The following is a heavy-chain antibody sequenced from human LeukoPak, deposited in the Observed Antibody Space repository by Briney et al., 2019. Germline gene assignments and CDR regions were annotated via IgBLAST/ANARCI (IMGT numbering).Heavy chain of an antibody. D-gene: IGHD3-22*01. Sequence: ASVKVSCKASGYSFTGYYIHWVRQAPGQGLEWMGWINHNSGDTTYAQKFQDRVTMTRDTSSVTAYMELSRLRSDDTAVYYCARAGIWDYSDSSGYHNGAFDIWGQGTMVTVSS. CDR3: ARAGIWDYSDSSGYHNGAFDI. J-gene: IGHJ3*02. V-gene: IGHV1-2*02. CDR1: GYSFTGYY. CDR2: INHNSGDT.